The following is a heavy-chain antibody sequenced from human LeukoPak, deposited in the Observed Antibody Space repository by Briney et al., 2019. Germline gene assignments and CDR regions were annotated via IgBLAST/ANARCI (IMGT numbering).Heavy chain of an antibody. J-gene: IGHJ4*02. CDR1: GFTFSSYS. Sequence: GGSLRLSCAASGFTFSSYSMNWVRQAPGKGLAWVSSISSSSSYIYYADSVKGRFTISRDNAKNSLYLQMNSLRAEDTAVYYCARYGNYGLDYFDYWGQGTLVTVSS. CDR2: ISSSSSYI. CDR3: ARYGNYGLDYFDY. D-gene: IGHD1-7*01. V-gene: IGHV3-21*01.